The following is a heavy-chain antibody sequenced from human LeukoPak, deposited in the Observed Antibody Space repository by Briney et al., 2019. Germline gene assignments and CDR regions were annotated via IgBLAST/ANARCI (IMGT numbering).Heavy chain of an antibody. V-gene: IGHV1-69*01. J-gene: IGHJ6*03. CDR1: GGTFSSYA. CDR2: IIPIFGTA. CDR3: ARSAGSDYYYYYMDV. Sequence: SVKVSCKASGGTFSSYAISWVRQAPGQGLEWMGGIIPIFGTANYAQKFQGRVTITADESTSTAYMELSSLRSEDTAVYYCARSAGSDYYYYYMDVWGKGTTVTVSS.